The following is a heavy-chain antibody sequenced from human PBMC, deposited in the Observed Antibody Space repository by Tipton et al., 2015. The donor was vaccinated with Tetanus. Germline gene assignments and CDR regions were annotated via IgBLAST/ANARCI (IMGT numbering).Heavy chain of an antibody. CDR1: GGSISSSSYY. Sequence: LSLTCTVSGGSISSSSYYWGWIRQPPGKGLEWIGSIYYSGSTYYNPSLKSRVTISVDTSKNQFSLKLSSVTAADTAVYYCARARGVVVITTFQLNWFDPWGQGTLVTVSS. D-gene: IGHD3-22*01. CDR2: IYYSGST. V-gene: IGHV4-39*07. J-gene: IGHJ5*02. CDR3: ARARGVVVITTFQLNWFDP.